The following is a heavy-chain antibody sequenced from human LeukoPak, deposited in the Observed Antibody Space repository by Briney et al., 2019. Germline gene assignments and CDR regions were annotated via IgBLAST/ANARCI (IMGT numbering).Heavy chain of an antibody. J-gene: IGHJ4*02. CDR3: ARGEGTVTEWDYYFDY. CDR1: GGSFSGYY. V-gene: IGHV4-34*01. CDR2: IYYSGST. Sequence: SETLSLTCAVYGGSFSGYYWSWIRQPPGKGLEWIGSIYYSGSTYYNPSLKSRVTISVDTSKNQFSLKLSSVTAADTAVYYCARGEGTVTEWDYYFDYWGQGTLVTVSS. D-gene: IGHD4-17*01.